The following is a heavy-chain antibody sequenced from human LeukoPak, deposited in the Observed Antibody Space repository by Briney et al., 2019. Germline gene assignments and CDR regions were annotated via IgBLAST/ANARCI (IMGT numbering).Heavy chain of an antibody. CDR1: GYSISSGYY. Sequence: SETLSLTCTVSGYSISSGYYWGWIRQPPGKGLEWIGSIYHSGSTYYNPSLKSRVTISVDTSKNQFSLKLSSVTAADTAVYYCARVDGEDWEDWFDPWGQGTLVTVSS. CDR3: ARVDGEDWEDWFDP. CDR2: IYHSGST. V-gene: IGHV4-38-2*02. J-gene: IGHJ5*02. D-gene: IGHD3/OR15-3a*01.